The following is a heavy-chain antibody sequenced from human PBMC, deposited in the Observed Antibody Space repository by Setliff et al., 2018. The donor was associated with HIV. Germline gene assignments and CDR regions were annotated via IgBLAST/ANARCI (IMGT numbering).Heavy chain of an antibody. CDR3: ANRLRGYNKWYYFDY. CDR2: ISGIGSST. J-gene: IGHJ4*02. Sequence: PGGSLRLSCAASGFTFSTFAMSWVRQAPGKGLDWVSGISGIGSSTYYADSVKGRFTISRDNSKNTLYLQMNILRAEDTAVYYCANRLRGYNKWYYFDYWGQGTLVTVSS. CDR1: GFTFSTFA. D-gene: IGHD1-1*01. V-gene: IGHV3-23*01.